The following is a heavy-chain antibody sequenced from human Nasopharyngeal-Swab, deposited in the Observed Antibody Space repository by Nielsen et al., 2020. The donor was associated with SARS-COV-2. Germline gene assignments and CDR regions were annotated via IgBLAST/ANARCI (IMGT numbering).Heavy chain of an antibody. CDR2: IYYSGST. V-gene: IGHV4-31*01. J-gene: IGHJ1*01. Sequence: WIRQPPGKGLEWIGYIYYSGSTYYNPSLKSQVTISVDTSKNQFSLKLSSVTAADTAVYYCARDREYFQHWGQGTLVTVSS. CDR3: ARDREYFQH.